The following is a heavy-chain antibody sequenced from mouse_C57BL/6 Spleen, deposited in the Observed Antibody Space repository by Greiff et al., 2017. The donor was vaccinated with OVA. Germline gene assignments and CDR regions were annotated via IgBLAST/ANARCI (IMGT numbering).Heavy chain of an antibody. CDR2: IHPNSGST. CDR1: GYTFTSYW. Sequence: VQLQQPGAELVKPGASVKLSCKASGYTFTSYWMHWVKQRPGQGLEWIGMIHPNSGSTNYNEKFKSKATLTVDKSSSTAYMQLSSLTSEDSAVYYCASQLRLQDAMDYWGQGTSVTVSS. D-gene: IGHD3-2*02. CDR3: ASQLRLQDAMDY. J-gene: IGHJ4*01. V-gene: IGHV1-64*01.